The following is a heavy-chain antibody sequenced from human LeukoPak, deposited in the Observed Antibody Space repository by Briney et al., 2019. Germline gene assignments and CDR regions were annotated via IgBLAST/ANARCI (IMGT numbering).Heavy chain of an antibody. J-gene: IGHJ6*02. CDR3: AKDSEIGYYYYYYGMDV. V-gene: IGHV3-11*01. CDR1: GFTFSDYY. CDR2: ISSSGSTI. D-gene: IGHD5-12*01. Sequence: GGSLRLSWAASGFTFSDYYMSWIRQAPGKGLEWVSYISSSGSTIYYADSVKGRFTISRDNAKNSLYLQMNSLRAEDTAVYYCAKDSEIGYYYYYYGMDVWGQGTTVTVSS.